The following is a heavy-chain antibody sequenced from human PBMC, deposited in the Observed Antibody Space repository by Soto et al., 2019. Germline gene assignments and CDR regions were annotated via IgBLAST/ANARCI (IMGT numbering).Heavy chain of an antibody. Sequence: SETLSLTCTVSGGSISSGDYYWSWIRQPPGKGLGWIGYIYYSGSTYYNPSLKSRVTISVDTSKNQFSLKLSSVTAADTAVYYCARVHNVAPREFDYWGQGTLVTVSS. J-gene: IGHJ4*02. CDR1: GGSISSGDYY. CDR3: ARVHNVAPREFDY. CDR2: IYYSGST. D-gene: IGHD2-21*01. V-gene: IGHV4-30-4*02.